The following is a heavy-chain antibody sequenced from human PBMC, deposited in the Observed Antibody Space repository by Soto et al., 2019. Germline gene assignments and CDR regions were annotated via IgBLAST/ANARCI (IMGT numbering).Heavy chain of an antibody. D-gene: IGHD3-22*01. CDR2: IYHSGST. CDR3: ARVGYQYFDY. J-gene: IGHJ4*02. V-gene: IGHV4-4*02. CDR1: GGSLSSSNL. Sequence: SETMSLTCAVSGGSLSSSNLWSWVRKPPGKGLEWIGEIYHSGSTNYNPSLKSRVTISVDKSKNQFSLKLSSVTAADTAVYYCARVGYQYFDYWGQGTLVTVSS.